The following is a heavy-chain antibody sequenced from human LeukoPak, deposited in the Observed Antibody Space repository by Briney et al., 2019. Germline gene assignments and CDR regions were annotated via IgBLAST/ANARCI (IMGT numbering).Heavy chain of an antibody. CDR1: GYTFTGYY. J-gene: IGHJ4*02. V-gene: IGHV1-2*06. CDR3: ARAVVYYDSSGYYFDY. D-gene: IGHD3-22*01. Sequence: ASVKVSCKASGYTFTGYYMHWVRQAPGQGLEWMGRINPNSGGTNYAQKFQGRVSMTRDTSTSTAYMELSRLRSDDTAVYYCARAVVYYDSSGYYFDYWGQGTLVTVSS. CDR2: INPNSGGT.